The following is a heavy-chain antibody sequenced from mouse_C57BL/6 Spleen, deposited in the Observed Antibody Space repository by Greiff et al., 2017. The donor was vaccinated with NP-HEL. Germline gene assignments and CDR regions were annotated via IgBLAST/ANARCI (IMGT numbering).Heavy chain of an antibody. CDR3: ARENPWFAY. V-gene: IGHV5-4*01. CDR1: GFTFSSYA. J-gene: IGHJ3*01. Sequence: DVQLVESGGGLVKPGGSLKLSCAASGFTFSSYAMSWVRQTPEKRLEWVATISDGGSYTYYPDNVKGRFTISRDNAKNNLYLQMSHLKSEDTAMYYCARENPWFAYWGQGTLVTVSA. CDR2: ISDGGSYT.